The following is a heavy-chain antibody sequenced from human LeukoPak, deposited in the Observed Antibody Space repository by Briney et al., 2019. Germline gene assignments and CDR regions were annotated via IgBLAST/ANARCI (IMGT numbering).Heavy chain of an antibody. CDR1: GGSMTNFY. CDR3: ARLSGAYWTFDC. Sequence: SETLSLTCSVSGGSMTNFYWGWIRQPPGKGMQWIGYVFYRGTSNHNPSLENRVTMSVDTSKNQFSLELSFVTAADTAVCYCARLSGAYWTFDCWGQGTLVTVSS. CDR2: VFYRGTS. D-gene: IGHD1-26*01. J-gene: IGHJ4*02. V-gene: IGHV4-59*08.